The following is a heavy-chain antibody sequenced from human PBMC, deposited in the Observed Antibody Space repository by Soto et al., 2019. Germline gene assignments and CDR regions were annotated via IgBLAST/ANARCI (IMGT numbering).Heavy chain of an antibody. D-gene: IGHD3-16*01. J-gene: IGHJ6*02. V-gene: IGHV3-33*01. CDR1: GFTFSSYG. CDR3: ARTRYVWGSYDYYYGMDV. Sequence: QVQLVESGGGVVQPGRSLRLSCAAPGFTFSSYGMHWVRQAPGKGLEWVAVIWYDGSNKYYADSVKGRFTISRDNSKNTLYLQMNSLRAEDTAVYYCARTRYVWGSYDYYYGMDVWGQGTTVTVSS. CDR2: IWYDGSNK.